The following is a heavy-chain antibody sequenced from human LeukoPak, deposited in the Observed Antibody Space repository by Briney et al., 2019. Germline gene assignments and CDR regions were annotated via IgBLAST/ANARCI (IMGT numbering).Heavy chain of an antibody. V-gene: IGHV1-2*02. J-gene: IGHJ4*02. CDR1: GYTFTGYY. CDR2: FNPNSGGT. Sequence: ASVKVSCKASGYTFTGYYMHWVRQAPGQGLEWMGWFNPNSGGTNYAQKSQGRVTMTRDTSISTAYMELSRLRSDDTALYYCARVLEYSSSSDYWGQGTLVTVSS. D-gene: IGHD6-6*01. CDR3: ARVLEYSSSSDY.